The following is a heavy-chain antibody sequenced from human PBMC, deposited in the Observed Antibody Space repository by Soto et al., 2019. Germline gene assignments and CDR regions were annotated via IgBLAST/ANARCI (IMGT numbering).Heavy chain of an antibody. CDR1: GFTFSNYD. Sequence: EGSLRLSCAASGFTFSNYDMHWVRQAAGEGLEWVSGIGAASDTYYPVSVQGLFTVSRDNAKKSLYLQMNSLRAGDTAVYYCARGVLGPGDYYYGMDVWGQGTTVTVS. V-gene: IGHV3-13*01. CDR2: IGAASDT. CDR3: ARGVLGPGDYYYGMDV. J-gene: IGHJ6*02. D-gene: IGHD7-27*01.